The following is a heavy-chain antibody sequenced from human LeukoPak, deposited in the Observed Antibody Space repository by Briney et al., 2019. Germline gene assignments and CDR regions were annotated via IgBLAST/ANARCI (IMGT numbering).Heavy chain of an antibody. CDR1: GFTFDDYG. V-gene: IGHV3-20*04. D-gene: IGHD1/OR15-1a*01. J-gene: IGHJ3*01. CDR2: INWSGGRT. CDR3: ARDLTTSDN. Sequence: GGSLRLSCAASGFTFDDYGMSWVRQAPGKGLEWVSGINWSGGRTGYADSLKGRFTISRDNAKNTLYLQMNSLRDEDTALYYCARDLTTSDNWGQGTMVTVSS.